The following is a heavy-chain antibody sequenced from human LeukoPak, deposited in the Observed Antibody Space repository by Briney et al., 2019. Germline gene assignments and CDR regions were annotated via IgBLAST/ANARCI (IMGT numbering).Heavy chain of an antibody. CDR3: ARVAVAGTSSGYYYYYYMDV. J-gene: IGHJ6*03. V-gene: IGHV4-59*01. D-gene: IGHD6-19*01. CDR2: IYYSGST. Sequence: SETLSLTCTVSGGSISSYYWSWIRQPPGKGLEWIGYIYYSGSTNYNPSLKSRVTISVDTSKNQFSLKLSSVTAADTAVYYCARVAVAGTSSGYYYYYYMDVWGKGTTVTISS. CDR1: GGSISSYY.